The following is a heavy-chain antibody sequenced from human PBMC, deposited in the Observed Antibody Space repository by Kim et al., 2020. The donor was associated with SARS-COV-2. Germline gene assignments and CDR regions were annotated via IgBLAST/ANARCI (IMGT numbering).Heavy chain of an antibody. CDR3: ARDFYGDYDPDS. V-gene: IGHV3-48*02. J-gene: IGHJ4*02. CDR1: GFTLSSYS. CDR2: ISSSGRTI. Sequence: GGSLRLSWAASGFTLSSYSMNWVRQAPGKGLEWVSYISSSGRTIYYADSVKGRFTISRDNAKNSLYLQMNSLRDEDTAVYYCARDFYGDYDPDSWGQGTLVTVSS. D-gene: IGHD4-17*01.